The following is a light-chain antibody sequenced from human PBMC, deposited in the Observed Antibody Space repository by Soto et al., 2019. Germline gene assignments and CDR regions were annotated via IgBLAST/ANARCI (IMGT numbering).Light chain of an antibody. V-gene: IGKV1-27*01. CDR3: QKYNSATRT. CDR2: PAS. CDR1: QWVXND. Sequence: DIQLTQCPASLSASVGDRVTITCRASQWVXNDFGWDQQKPGKVPKVLXDPASTVQSGGPSRLSGSGSGTDFTLTISSLQPEDFATYYCQKYNSATRTFGQGTRLEIK. J-gene: IGKJ5*01.